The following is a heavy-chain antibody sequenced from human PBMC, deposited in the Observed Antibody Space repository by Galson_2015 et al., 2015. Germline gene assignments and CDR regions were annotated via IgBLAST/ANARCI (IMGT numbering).Heavy chain of an antibody. V-gene: IGHV3-72*01. D-gene: IGHD2-8*02. CDR1: GFTFSDHY. J-gene: IGHJ4*02. CDR2: SRDKANSYST. Sequence: SLRLSCAASGFTFSDHYMDWVRQAPGKGLEWVGRSRDKANSYSTEYAASVKGRFTISRDDSKNSLYLQMNSLETEDTAVYFCTRVVAYTPAFWGQGTLVTVSS. CDR3: TRVVAYTPAF.